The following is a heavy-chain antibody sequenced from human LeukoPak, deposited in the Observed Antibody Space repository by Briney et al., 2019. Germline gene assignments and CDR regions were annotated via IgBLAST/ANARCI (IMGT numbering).Heavy chain of an antibody. D-gene: IGHD3-3*02. J-gene: IGHJ4*02. CDR2: IYYNGRI. CDR1: GGSISNGGYY. Sequence: SETLSLTCTVSGGSISNGGYYWSWIRQHPGKGLEWIGYIYYNGRINYNPSLKSRIAISVDTSKNQFSLKLSSVTAADTAVYYCARRVGAFPTYYFDYWGQGTRVTVSS. CDR3: ARRVGAFPTYYFDY. V-gene: IGHV4-31*03.